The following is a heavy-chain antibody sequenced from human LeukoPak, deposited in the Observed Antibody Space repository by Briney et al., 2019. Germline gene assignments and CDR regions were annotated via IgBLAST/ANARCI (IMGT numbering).Heavy chain of an antibody. Sequence: GGSLRLSCAASGFSFGCCGINWVRQAPGRGLEFVASIGRTGSDRYYADSVKGRFSISRDNAKSALYLQMNSLRAEDTAVYYCATETTDLGRHYDFWGQGTLLTASS. J-gene: IGHJ4*02. V-gene: IGHV3-21*01. CDR2: IGRTGSDR. CDR1: GFSFGCCG. CDR3: ATETTDLGRHYDF. D-gene: IGHD1-7*01.